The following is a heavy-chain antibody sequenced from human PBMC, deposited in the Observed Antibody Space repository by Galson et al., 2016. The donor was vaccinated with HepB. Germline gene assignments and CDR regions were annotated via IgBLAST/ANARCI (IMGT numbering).Heavy chain of an antibody. CDR1: GFTLSSSA. J-gene: IGHJ6*04. D-gene: IGHD4-17*01. Sequence: SLRLSCAAPGFTLSSSAMTWVRQAPGRGLEWVSAITETGSFAYYADSVRGRVILSRDTSKNTLYLQMNNLRAEDTALYYCGRDYPTVTNHYSYHLDVWGKGTAVTVSS. CDR3: GRDYPTVTNHYSYHLDV. CDR2: ITETGSFA. V-gene: IGHV3-23*01.